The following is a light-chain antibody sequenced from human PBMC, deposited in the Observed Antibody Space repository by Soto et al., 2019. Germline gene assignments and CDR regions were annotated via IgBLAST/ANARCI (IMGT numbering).Light chain of an antibody. V-gene: IGLV2-14*01. CDR3: SSYTSSSTWV. CDR1: SSDVGGYNY. Sequence: QSVLTQPASVSGSPGQSITISCTGTSSDVGGYNYVSWYQQHPGKAPKLMIYEVSNRPSGVSNRFSGSKSGNTASLTISGLQAKDEADYYCSSYTSSSTWVFGGGTKVTVL. CDR2: EVS. J-gene: IGLJ3*02.